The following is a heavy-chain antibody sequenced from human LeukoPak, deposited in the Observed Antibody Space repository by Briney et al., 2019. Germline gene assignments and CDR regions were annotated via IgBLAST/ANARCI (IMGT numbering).Heavy chain of an antibody. CDR1: GGSISSYY. Sequence: PSETLSLTCTVSGGSISSYYWSWIRQPAGKGLEWIGCIYNSRSYNYNPSLKSRVTMSDDTSKNQFSLKLSTVAAADTAVYYCARDNVSDFDYWGQGTLVTVSS. CDR2: IYNSRSY. CDR3: ARDNVSDFDY. J-gene: IGHJ4*02. D-gene: IGHD2-8*01. V-gene: IGHV4-4*07.